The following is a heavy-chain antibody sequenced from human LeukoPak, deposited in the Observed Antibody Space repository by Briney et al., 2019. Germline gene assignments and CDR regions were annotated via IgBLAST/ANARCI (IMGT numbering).Heavy chain of an antibody. CDR1: GFTFSSYW. CDR3: ARRRSYDFWSGYGTYSYYYYMDV. V-gene: IGHV3-7*01. CDR2: IKEEGSEK. J-gene: IGHJ6*03. Sequence: GGSLRLSCAVSGFTFSSYWMSWVRQAPGKGLEWVANIKEEGSEKYYSDSVKGRFTISRDNAKNSLYLQMNSLRAEDTAVYYCARRRSYDFWSGYGTYSYYYYMDVWGKGTTVTVSS. D-gene: IGHD3-3*01.